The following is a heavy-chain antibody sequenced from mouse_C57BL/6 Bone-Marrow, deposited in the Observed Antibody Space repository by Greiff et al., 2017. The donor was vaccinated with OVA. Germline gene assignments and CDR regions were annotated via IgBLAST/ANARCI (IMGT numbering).Heavy chain of an antibody. CDR3: ARERILFDY. V-gene: IGHV5-4*01. CDR1: GFTFSSYA. CDR2: ISDGGSYT. J-gene: IGHJ2*01. Sequence: EVQRVESGGGLVKPGGSLKLSCAASGFTFSSYAMSWVRQTPEKRLEWVATISDGGSYTYYPDNVKGRFTISRDNAKNNLYLQMSHLKSEDTAMYYCARERILFDYWGQGTTLTVSS.